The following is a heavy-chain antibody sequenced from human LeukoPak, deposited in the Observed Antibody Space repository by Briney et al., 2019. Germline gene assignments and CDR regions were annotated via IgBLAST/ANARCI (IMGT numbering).Heavy chain of an antibody. Sequence: GRSLRLSCAASGFTFSSYSMTWVRQAPGKGLEWVSSISSSSSYIYYADSVKGRFTISRDNAKNSLYLQMNSLRAEDTAVYYCARDDIAVAGTASGYWGQGTLVTVSS. J-gene: IGHJ4*02. D-gene: IGHD6-19*01. CDR1: GFTFSSYS. V-gene: IGHV3-21*01. CDR2: ISSSSSYI. CDR3: ARDDIAVAGTASGY.